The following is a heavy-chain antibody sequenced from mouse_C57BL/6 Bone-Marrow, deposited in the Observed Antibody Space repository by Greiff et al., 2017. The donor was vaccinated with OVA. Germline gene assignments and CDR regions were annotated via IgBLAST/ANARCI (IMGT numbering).Heavy chain of an antibody. CDR1: GYTFTSYW. Sequence: QVQLKESGAELAKPGASVKLSCKASGYTFTSYWMHWVKQRPGQGLEWIGYINPSSGYTKYNQKFKDTATLTADKSSSTAYMQLSSLTYEDSAVYYCARGYYGSSPPWVAYWGQGTLVTVSA. V-gene: IGHV1-7*01. D-gene: IGHD1-1*01. CDR3: ARGYYGSSPPWVAY. CDR2: INPSSGYT. J-gene: IGHJ3*01.